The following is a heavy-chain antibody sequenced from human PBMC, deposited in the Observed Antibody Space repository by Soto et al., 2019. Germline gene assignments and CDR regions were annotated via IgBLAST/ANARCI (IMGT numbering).Heavy chain of an antibody. CDR2: IERDDDDR. CDR3: ARSMRGPRRLNGMVV. Sequence: LPETLTVTCPSSGISPTNPRQCVVWFCQPPGKALEWLALIERDDDDRYYRTSLKTRLTISKDTRKNQVVLTMANVDPGDAGTYFCARSMRGPRRLNGMVVGGQAT. V-gene: IGHV2-70*13. CDR1: GISPTNPRQC. D-gene: IGHD3-22*01. J-gene: IGHJ6*02.